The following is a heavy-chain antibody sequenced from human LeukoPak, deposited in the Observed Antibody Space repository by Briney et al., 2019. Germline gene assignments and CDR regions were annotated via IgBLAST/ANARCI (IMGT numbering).Heavy chain of an antibody. J-gene: IGHJ6*03. V-gene: IGHV1-46*01. CDR1: GYTFTSYY. D-gene: IGHD2-2*01. Sequence: ASVKVSCKASGYTFTSYYMHWVRQAPGQGLEWMGIINPSGGSTSHAQKFQGRVTMTRDMSTSTVYMELSSLRSEDTAVYYCARSFRFFPETSTSLGYMDVWGKGTTVTVSS. CDR3: ARSFRFFPETSTSLGYMDV. CDR2: INPSGGST.